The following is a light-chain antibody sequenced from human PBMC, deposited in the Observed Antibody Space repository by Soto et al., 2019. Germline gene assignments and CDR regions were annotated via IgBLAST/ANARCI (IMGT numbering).Light chain of an antibody. CDR2: AAS. J-gene: IGKJ2*01. CDR3: QQYGSSPLYT. V-gene: IGKV3-20*01. Sequence: EIVLTQSPGTLSLSPGDRATLSCRASQSVPSMYLAWYQQKPGQAPRLLIYAASSRATGIPDRFSGSGSGTDFTLTINRLEPEDFAVYYCQQYGSSPLYTFGQGTKLEIK. CDR1: QSVPSMY.